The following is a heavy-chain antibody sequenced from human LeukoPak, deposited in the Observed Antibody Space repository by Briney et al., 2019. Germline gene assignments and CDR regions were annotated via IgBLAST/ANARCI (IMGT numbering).Heavy chain of an antibody. V-gene: IGHV3-74*01. Sequence: GGSLRLSCAASGFSFSAYGVHWVRQAPGKGLMWVSRIKSDGSETSYADSVKGRFTISRDNARNTLYLQMNSLRPEDTAIYYCASDRVFYGLDVWGQGTTVTVSS. CDR1: GFSFSAYG. CDR2: IKSDGSET. J-gene: IGHJ6*02. CDR3: ASDRVFYGLDV.